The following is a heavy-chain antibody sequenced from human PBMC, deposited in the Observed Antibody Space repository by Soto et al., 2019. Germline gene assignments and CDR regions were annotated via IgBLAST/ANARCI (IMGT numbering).Heavy chain of an antibody. CDR1: GFTFSDYY. J-gene: IGHJ6*02. V-gene: IGHV3-11*01. CDR2: ISSSGSTI. CDR3: ARGTYDFWSGPAAQDV. D-gene: IGHD3-3*01. Sequence: GGSLRLSCAASGFTFSDYYMSWIRQAPGKGLEWVSYISSSGSTIYYADSVKGRFTISRDNAKNSLYLQMNSLRAEDTAVYYCARGTYDFWSGPAAQDVWGQGTTVTVSS.